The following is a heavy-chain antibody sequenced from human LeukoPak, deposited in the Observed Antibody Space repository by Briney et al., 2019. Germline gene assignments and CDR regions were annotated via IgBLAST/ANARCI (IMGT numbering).Heavy chain of an antibody. Sequence: SETLPLTCTVSGGSISSSSYYWGWIRQPPGKGLEWIGSIYYSGSTYYNPSLKSRVTISVDTSKNQFSLKLSSVTAADTAVYYCARGIGGDDDAFDIWGQGTMVTVSS. CDR1: GGSISSSSYY. D-gene: IGHD2-21*01. J-gene: IGHJ3*02. V-gene: IGHV4-39*07. CDR2: IYYSGST. CDR3: ARGIGGDDDAFDI.